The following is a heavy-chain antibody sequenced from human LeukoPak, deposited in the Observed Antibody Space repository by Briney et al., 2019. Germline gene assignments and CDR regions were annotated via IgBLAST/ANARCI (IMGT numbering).Heavy chain of an antibody. Sequence: GGSLRLSCAASGFTVSSNYMSWVRQAPGKGLEWVSVIYSGGSTYYADSVKGRFTISRDNSKNTLYLQMNSPRAEDTAVYYCARDPNWSYAFDIWGQGTMVTVSS. V-gene: IGHV3-53*01. J-gene: IGHJ3*02. CDR2: IYSGGST. D-gene: IGHD7-27*01. CDR1: GFTVSSNY. CDR3: ARDPNWSYAFDI.